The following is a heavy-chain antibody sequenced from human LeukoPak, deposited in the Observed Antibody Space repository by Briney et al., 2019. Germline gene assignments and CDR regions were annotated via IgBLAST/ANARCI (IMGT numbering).Heavy chain of an antibody. CDR1: GFTFSSYD. D-gene: IGHD6-19*01. V-gene: IGHV3-48*01. Sequence: PGGSLRLSCAASGFTFSSYDMTWVRQAPGRGLEWVSYISSSGSTIYYADSVKGRFTISRDNSKNTLYLQMNSLRAEDTAVYYCAKAGGSGWIAFDYWGQGTLVTVSS. CDR2: ISSSGSTI. CDR3: AKAGGSGWIAFDY. J-gene: IGHJ4*02.